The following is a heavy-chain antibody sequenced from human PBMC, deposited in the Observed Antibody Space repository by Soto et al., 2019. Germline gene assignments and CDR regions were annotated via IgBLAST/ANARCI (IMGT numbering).Heavy chain of an antibody. CDR1: GFTFSSYA. CDR3: AKEERLDFWGGYYGPYFDY. J-gene: IGHJ4*02. D-gene: IGHD3-3*01. CDR2: ISGSGGST. Sequence: EVQLLESGGGLVQPGGSLRLSCAASGFTFSSYAMSWVRQAPGKGLEWVSAISGSGGSTYYADSVKGRFTISRDNSKNTLYLQMNSLRAEDTAVYYCAKEERLDFWGGYYGPYFDYWGQGTLVTVSS. V-gene: IGHV3-23*01.